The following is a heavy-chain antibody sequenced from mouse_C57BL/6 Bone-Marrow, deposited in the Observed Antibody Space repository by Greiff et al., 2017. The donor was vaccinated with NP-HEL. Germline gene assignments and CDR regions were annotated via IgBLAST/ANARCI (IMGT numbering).Heavy chain of an antibody. CDR3: ARYGPGTSDYFDY. D-gene: IGHD4-1*01. CDR2: INPGSGGT. J-gene: IGHJ2*01. CDR1: GYAFTNYL. V-gene: IGHV1-54*01. Sequence: QVQLQQSGAELVRPGTSVKVSCKASGYAFTNYLIEWVKQRPGQGLEWIGVINPGSGGTNYNEKFKGKATLTADKSSSTAYMQLSSLTSEDSAVYFCARYGPGTSDYFDYWGQGTTLTVSS.